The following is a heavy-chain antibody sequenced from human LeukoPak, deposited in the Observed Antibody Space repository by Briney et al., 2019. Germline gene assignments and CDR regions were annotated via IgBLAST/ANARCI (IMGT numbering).Heavy chain of an antibody. CDR3: AREANWGSYFDY. V-gene: IGHV3-21*01. CDR2: ISSSSSYI. D-gene: IGHD7-27*01. CDR1: GFTFSSYS. Sequence: GGSLRLSCGASGFTFSSYSMNWVRQAPGKGLEWVSSISSSSSYIYYADSVKGRFTISRDNAKNSLYLQMNSLRAEDTAVYYCAREANWGSYFDYWGQGTLVTVSS. J-gene: IGHJ4*02.